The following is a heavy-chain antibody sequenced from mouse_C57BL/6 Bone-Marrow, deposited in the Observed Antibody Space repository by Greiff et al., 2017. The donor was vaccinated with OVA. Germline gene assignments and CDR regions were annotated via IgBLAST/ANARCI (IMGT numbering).Heavy chain of an antibody. D-gene: IGHD1-1*01. V-gene: IGHV1-12*01. J-gene: IGHJ4*01. CDR1: GYTFTSYN. CDR2: IYPGNGDT. Sequence: LQQSGAELVRPGASVKMSCKASGYTFTSYNMHWVKQTPRQGLEWIGAIYPGNGDTSYNQKFKGKATLTVDKSSSTAYMQLSSLTSEDSAVYFCARRIYYYGSSYVRYYAMDYWGQGTSVTVSS. CDR3: ARRIYYYGSSYVRYYAMDY.